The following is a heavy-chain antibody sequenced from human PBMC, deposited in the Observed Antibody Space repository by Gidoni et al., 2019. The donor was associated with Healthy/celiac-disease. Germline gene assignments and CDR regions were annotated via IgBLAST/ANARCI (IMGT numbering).Heavy chain of an antibody. CDR1: GFTFSSYA. CDR2: ISYDGSNK. J-gene: IGHJ3*02. Sequence: QVQLVASGGGVVQPGRSLRLSCAASGFTFSSYAMHWVRQAPGKGLEWVAVISYDGSNKYYADSVKGRFTISRDNSKNTLYLQMNSLRAEDTAVYYCARSSGWYETGDAFDIWGQGTMVTLSS. CDR3: ARSSGWYETGDAFDI. D-gene: IGHD6-19*01. V-gene: IGHV3-30-3*01.